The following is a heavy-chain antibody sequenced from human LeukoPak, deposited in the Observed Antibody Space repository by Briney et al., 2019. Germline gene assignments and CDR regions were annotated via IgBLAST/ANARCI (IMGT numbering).Heavy chain of an antibody. V-gene: IGHV3-49*04. CDR3: ARGQTVPGAKYYFDF. Sequence: GRSLRLSCLTSGFTFRDYGLGWVRQAPGMGLEWVSFTRSRIYGGAPEYAASVRGGFSVSRDDSESIAYLQMNNLKSEDTAVYYCARGQTVPGAKYYFDFWSPGTLVTVSS. CDR2: TRSRIYGGAP. CDR1: GFTFRDYG. D-gene: IGHD2/OR15-2a*01. J-gene: IGHJ4*02.